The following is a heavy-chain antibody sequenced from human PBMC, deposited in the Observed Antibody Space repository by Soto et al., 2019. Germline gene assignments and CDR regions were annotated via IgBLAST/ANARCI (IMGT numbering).Heavy chain of an antibody. CDR3: ARVEGVYAVTPKYGMDA. CDR1: GGTFSSYA. J-gene: IGHJ6*02. V-gene: IGHV1-69*01. D-gene: IGHD4-17*01. Sequence: QVQLVQSGAEVKKPGSSVKVSCKASGGTFSSYAISWVRQAPGQGLEWMGGIIPIFGTANYAQKFQGRVTIHEDEATSTAYMELSRLRSEDTAVYYSARVEGVYAVTPKYGMDAWGQGTKVTVSS. CDR2: IIPIFGTA.